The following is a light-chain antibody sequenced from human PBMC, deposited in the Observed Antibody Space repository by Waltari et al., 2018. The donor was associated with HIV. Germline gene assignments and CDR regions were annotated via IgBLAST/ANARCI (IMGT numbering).Light chain of an antibody. J-gene: IGKJ1*01. CDR3: QQSFSTLWS. V-gene: IGKV1-39*01. CDR2: AAS. Sequence: DIQMTQSPSSLSASVGDRVTINCRTSQSIGFYLNWYQKKPGKAPKVLIYAASRLQTGVPSRFRGSGSGTDFSLTISALQPEDFATYYCQQSFSTLWSFGQGTRVEIK. CDR1: QSIGFY.